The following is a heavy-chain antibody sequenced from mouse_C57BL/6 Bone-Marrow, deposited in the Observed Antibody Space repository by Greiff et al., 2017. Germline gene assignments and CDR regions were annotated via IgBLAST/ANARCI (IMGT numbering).Heavy chain of an antibody. CDR1: GFNIKDYY. CDR2: IDPEDGET. D-gene: IGHD2-14*01. V-gene: IGHV14-2*01. J-gene: IGHJ2*01. Sequence: EVQLQQSGAELVKPGASVKLSCTASGFNIKDYYIHWVKQRAEQGLEWIGRIDPEDGETKYAPKFKDKATITADTSSNTAYLQLSSLASEYTAVYYCTISLTCDGTNYWGQGTTLTGSS. CDR3: TISLTCDGTNY.